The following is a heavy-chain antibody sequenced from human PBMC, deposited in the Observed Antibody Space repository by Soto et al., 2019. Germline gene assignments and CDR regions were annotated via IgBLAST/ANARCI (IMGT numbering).Heavy chain of an antibody. V-gene: IGHV3-11*01. CDR3: ARVSWREKYGMDV. J-gene: IGHJ6*02. CDR2: ITFSGNTV. Sequence: GGSLILCCASPGFTFSYSYMSWLRQAPGKGLEWISYITFSGNTVYYADSLKGRFTISRDNAKNSLYLQMNRLRAEDTAVYYCARVSWREKYGMDVWGQGTTVTV. CDR1: GFTFSYSY.